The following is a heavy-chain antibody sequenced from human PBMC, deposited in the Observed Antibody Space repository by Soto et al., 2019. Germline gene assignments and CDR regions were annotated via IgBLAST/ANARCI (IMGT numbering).Heavy chain of an antibody. CDR2: INPSGGST. Sequence: QVQLVQSGAEVKKPGASVKVSCKASGYTFTSYYMHWVRQAPGQGLEWTGIINPSGGSTSYAQKFQGRVTMTRDTSTSTVYMELSSLRSEDTAVYYCARAVSADYYGSGSPYYWGQGTLVTVSS. CDR3: ARAVSADYYGSGSPYY. J-gene: IGHJ4*02. CDR1: GYTFTSYY. V-gene: IGHV1-46*03. D-gene: IGHD3-10*01.